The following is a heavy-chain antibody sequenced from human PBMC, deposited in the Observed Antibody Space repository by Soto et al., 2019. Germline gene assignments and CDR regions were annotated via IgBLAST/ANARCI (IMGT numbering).Heavy chain of an antibody. CDR2: IYYSGST. J-gene: IGHJ4*02. D-gene: IGHD3-3*01. CDR1: GGSISSSSYC. Sequence: ASETLPLTCTVSGGSISSSSYCWGWIRKPPGKGLEWIGSIYYSGSTYYNPSLKSRVTISVDTSKNQFSLKLSSVTAADTAVYYCARHRVTIFGVVRGIPADRTNHFDYWGQGTLVTVSS. V-gene: IGHV4-39*01. CDR3: ARHRVTIFGVVRGIPADRTNHFDY.